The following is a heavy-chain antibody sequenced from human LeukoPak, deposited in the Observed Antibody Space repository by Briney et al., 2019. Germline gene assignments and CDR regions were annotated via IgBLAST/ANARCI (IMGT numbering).Heavy chain of an antibody. Sequence: SETLSLTCSVSGASINSYYWNWIRQSPGKGLEWLGNIHYRGTTNYNPSLKSRVTLSLDSSKSQFALKVTSVTAADTAVYYCAIGTAGYCSSTSCYTRAGGEYFQHWGQGTLVTVSS. D-gene: IGHD2-2*02. J-gene: IGHJ1*01. CDR2: IHYRGTT. CDR3: AIGTAGYCSSTSCYTRAGGEYFQH. CDR1: GASINSYY. V-gene: IGHV4-59*13.